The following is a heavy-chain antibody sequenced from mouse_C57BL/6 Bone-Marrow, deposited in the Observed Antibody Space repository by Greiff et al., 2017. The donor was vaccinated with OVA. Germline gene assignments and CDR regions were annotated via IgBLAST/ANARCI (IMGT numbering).Heavy chain of an antibody. Sequence: EVQLMESGGGLVKPGGSLKLSCAASGFTFSDYGMHWVRQAPEKGLEWVAYISSGSSTIYYADTVKGRFTISRDNAKNTLFLQMTSLRSEDTAMYYCARMAVVATDAMDYWGQGTSVTVSS. D-gene: IGHD1-1*01. CDR3: ARMAVVATDAMDY. CDR1: GFTFSDYG. J-gene: IGHJ4*01. CDR2: ISSGSSTI. V-gene: IGHV5-17*01.